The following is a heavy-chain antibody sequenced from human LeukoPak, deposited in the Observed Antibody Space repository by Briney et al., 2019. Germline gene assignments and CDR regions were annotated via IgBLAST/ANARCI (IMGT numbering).Heavy chain of an antibody. CDR1: GGSISSSSYY. Sequence: PSETLSLTCTVSGGSISSSSYYWGWIRQPPGKGLEWIGSIYYSGSTYYNPSLKSRVTISVDTSKNQFSLKLSSVTAADTAVYYCARHQEYCSSTSCRWGMDVWGKGTTVTVSS. D-gene: IGHD2-2*01. V-gene: IGHV4-39*01. CDR3: ARHQEYCSSTSCRWGMDV. J-gene: IGHJ6*03. CDR2: IYYSGST.